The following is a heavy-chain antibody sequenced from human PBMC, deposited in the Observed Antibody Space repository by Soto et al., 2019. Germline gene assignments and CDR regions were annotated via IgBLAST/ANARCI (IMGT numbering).Heavy chain of an antibody. Sequence: WASVKVSCKASGGTFSSYAISWVRQAPGQGLEWMGGIIPIFGTANYAQKFQGRVTITADESTSTAYMELSSLRSEDTAVYYCARPVRGYYDSSGYYPFDYWGQGTLVTVSS. D-gene: IGHD3-22*01. CDR3: ARPVRGYYDSSGYYPFDY. J-gene: IGHJ4*02. CDR1: GGTFSSYA. V-gene: IGHV1-69*13. CDR2: IIPIFGTA.